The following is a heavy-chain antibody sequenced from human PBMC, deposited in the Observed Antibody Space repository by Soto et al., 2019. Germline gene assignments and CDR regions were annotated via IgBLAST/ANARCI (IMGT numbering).Heavy chain of an antibody. D-gene: IGHD6-13*01. CDR1: GFTFSDYY. CDR3: ARARRVAAAVDY. V-gene: IGHV3-11*06. Sequence: GGSLRLSCAASGFTFSDYYMSWIRHAPGKGLEWVSYISSSSSYTNYADSVKGRFTISRDNAKNSLYLQMNSLRAEDTAVYYCARARRVAAAVDYWGQGTLVTVSS. CDR2: ISSSSSYT. J-gene: IGHJ4*02.